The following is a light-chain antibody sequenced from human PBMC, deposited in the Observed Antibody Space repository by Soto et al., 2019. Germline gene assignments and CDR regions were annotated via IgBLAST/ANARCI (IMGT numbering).Light chain of an antibody. CDR2: GAS. CDR3: QQSYSMPLT. V-gene: IGKV1-39*01. CDR1: QRISTS. J-gene: IGKJ4*01. Sequence: DIQMTQSPSSLSAAVGDRVAITCRAIQRISTSLNWYQQRPGKSPQLLIYGASDLQSGAPSRFSGIGSGTDFTLIISNLQPEDFATYYCQQSYSMPLTFGGGTKVEIK.